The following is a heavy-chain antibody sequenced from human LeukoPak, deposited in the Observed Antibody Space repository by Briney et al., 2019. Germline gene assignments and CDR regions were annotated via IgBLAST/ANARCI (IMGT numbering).Heavy chain of an antibody. CDR1: GGTFSNYA. J-gene: IGHJ3*02. D-gene: IGHD6-13*01. CDR3: AKDRASSSWSRDAFDI. CDR2: IIPTFGTA. V-gene: IGHV1-69*05. Sequence: GASVKVSCKASGGTFSNYAISWVRQAPGQGLEWMGGIIPTFGTANYAQKFQGRVTITTDESTSTVYMEVSSVRFEDTAVYYCAKDRASSSWSRDAFDIWGQGTVVTVSS.